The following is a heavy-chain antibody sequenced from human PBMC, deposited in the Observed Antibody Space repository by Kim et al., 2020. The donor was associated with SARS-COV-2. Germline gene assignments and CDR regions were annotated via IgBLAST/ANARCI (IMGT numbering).Heavy chain of an antibody. CDR3: AREQASSGYFYYYGMDV. J-gene: IGHJ6*02. Sequence: SETLSLTCTVSGGCISSGGYYWSWIRQHPGKGLEWIGYIYYSGSTYYNPSLKSRVTISVDTSKNQFSLKLSSVTAADTAVYYCAREQASSGYFYYYGMDVWGQGTTVTVSS. V-gene: IGHV4-31*03. D-gene: IGHD3-22*01. CDR1: GGCISSGGYY. CDR2: IYYSGST.